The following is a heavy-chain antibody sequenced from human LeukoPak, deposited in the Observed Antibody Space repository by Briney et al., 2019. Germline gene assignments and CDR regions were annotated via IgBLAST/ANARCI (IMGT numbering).Heavy chain of an antibody. V-gene: IGHV1-2*02. J-gene: IGHJ4*02. CDR3: ARDLGKAAGGSDY. D-gene: IGHD2-15*01. CDR2: INPNSGGT. CDR1: RYTLTELS. Sequence: ASVKVSCKVSRYTLTELSMHWVRQAPGKGLEWMGWINPNSGGTNYAQKFQGRVTMTRDTSISTAYMELSSLRSEDTAVYYCARDLGKAAGGSDYWGQGTLVTVSS.